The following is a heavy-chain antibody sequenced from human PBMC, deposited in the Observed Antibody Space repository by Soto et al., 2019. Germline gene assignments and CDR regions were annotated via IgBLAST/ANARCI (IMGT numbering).Heavy chain of an antibody. V-gene: IGHV3-21*01. D-gene: IGHD2-2*01. J-gene: IGHJ5*02. Sequence: EVQLVESGGGLVKPGESLRLSWATSGFTFSDYSMNWVRQAPGKDLVWISSISTCGNYVYYADSVKGRFTISRDNAKSSLYLQMDTLRAEDTAVYYCARDSHIVARPAMGSVGFDPWGQGTLVTVSS. CDR2: ISTCGNYV. CDR3: ARDSHIVARPAMGSVGFDP. CDR1: GFTFSDYS.